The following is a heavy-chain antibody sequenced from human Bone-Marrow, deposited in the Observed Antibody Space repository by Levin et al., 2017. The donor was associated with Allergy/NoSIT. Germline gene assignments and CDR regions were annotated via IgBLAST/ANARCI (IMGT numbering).Heavy chain of an antibody. CDR2: INPNSGGT. D-gene: IGHD4-17*01. Sequence: ASVKVSCKASGYTFTGYYMHWVRQAPGQGLEWMGWINPNSGGTNYAQKFQGWVTMTRDTSISTAYMELSRLRSDDTAVYYCAREAPYGDYGSDAFNIWGQGTMVTVSS. CDR1: GYTFTGYY. CDR3: AREAPYGDYGSDAFNI. V-gene: IGHV1-2*04. J-gene: IGHJ3*02.